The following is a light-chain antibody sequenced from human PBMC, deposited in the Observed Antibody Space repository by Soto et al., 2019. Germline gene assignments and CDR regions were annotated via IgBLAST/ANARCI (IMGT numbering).Light chain of an antibody. CDR2: EGT. J-gene: IGLJ3*02. V-gene: IGLV2-23*01. CDR1: SSDVGGYNL. Sequence: QLVLTQPASVSGSPGQSITISCTGTSSDVGGYNLVSWYQQHPGKAPKLMIYEGTKRPSGVSNRFSGSKSGNTASLTISGLQAEDEADYYCCSYASGSAWVFGGGTKLTVL. CDR3: CSYASGSAWV.